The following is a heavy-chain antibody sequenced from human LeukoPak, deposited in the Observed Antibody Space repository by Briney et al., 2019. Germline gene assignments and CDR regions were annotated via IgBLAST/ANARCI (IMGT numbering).Heavy chain of an antibody. Sequence: SETLSLTCTFSGGSINNFYWSWIRQPAGKGLEWIGRIHASENTNYNPSLKSRVTMSVDTSKNQFSLKLSSVTAADTAVYYCARGSNYYGSGSAYYYYMDVWGKGTTVTLSS. J-gene: IGHJ6*03. CDR3: ARGSNYYGSGSAYYYYMDV. CDR2: IHASENT. D-gene: IGHD3-10*01. V-gene: IGHV4-4*07. CDR1: GGSINNFY.